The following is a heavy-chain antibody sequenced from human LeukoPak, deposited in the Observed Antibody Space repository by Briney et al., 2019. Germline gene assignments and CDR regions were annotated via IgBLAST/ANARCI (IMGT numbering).Heavy chain of an antibody. V-gene: IGHV3-7*03. CDR3: ARENSRLEGNWFDP. Sequence: GGSLRLSCAASGFTFSTYWMSWVRQAPGKGLEWVANIKQDGSEKYYVDSVKGRFTFSRDNAKNSLYLQMNSLRAEDTAVYYCARENSRLEGNWFDPWGQGTLVTVSS. D-gene: IGHD2-21*01. CDR1: GFTFSTYW. CDR2: IKQDGSEK. J-gene: IGHJ5*02.